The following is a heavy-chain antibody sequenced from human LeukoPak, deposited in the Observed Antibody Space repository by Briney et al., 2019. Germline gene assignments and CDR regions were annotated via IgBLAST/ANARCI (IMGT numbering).Heavy chain of an antibody. CDR1: GYTFTGYY. J-gene: IGHJ6*02. CDR2: INPNSGGT. Sequence: GGPVKVSCKASGYTFTGYYTHWVRQAPGQGLEWMGWINPNSGGTNYAQKFQGRVTITRDTSISTAYMELSRLRSDDTAVYYCASSVAGSLDYYYYGMDVWGQGTTVTVSS. CDR3: ASSVAGSLDYYYYGMDV. V-gene: IGHV1-2*02. D-gene: IGHD6-19*01.